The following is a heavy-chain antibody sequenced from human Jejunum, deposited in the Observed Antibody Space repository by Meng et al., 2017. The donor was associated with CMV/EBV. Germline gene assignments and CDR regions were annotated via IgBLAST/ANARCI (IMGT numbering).Heavy chain of an antibody. Sequence: VQLQESAQGLGKPSEPLSLTCTVSGGSINNYYWSWIRQSAGKGLEWIGRFYSSDTYNYHPSLNSRVTMSLDTSKKQFSLILSSVTAADTARYYCARGPGASTREGFDHWGLGTLVTVSS. CDR1: GGSINNYY. V-gene: IGHV4-4*07. J-gene: IGHJ4*02. CDR3: ARGPGASTREGFDH. CDR2: FYSSDTY. D-gene: IGHD1-26*01.